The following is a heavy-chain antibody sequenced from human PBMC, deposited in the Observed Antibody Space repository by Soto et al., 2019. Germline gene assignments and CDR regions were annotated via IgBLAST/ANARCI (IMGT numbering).Heavy chain of an antibody. J-gene: IGHJ4*02. V-gene: IGHV3-23*01. CDR2: ISGTGDNT. CDR3: AKYYGTSTSCHIDY. CDR1: GFTFSNCA. Sequence: EVQLLESGGGLVQPGGSLRLSCAASGFTFSNCAMTWVRQAPGKGLEWVSGISGTGDNTYYADSVKGRFTISRDNSKNSLYLHINSLSAEDTAIYYWAKYYGTSTSCHIDYWGQGTLVTVSS. D-gene: IGHD2-2*01.